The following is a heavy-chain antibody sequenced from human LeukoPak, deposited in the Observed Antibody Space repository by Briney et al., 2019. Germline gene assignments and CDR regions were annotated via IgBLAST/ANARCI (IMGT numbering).Heavy chain of an antibody. V-gene: IGHV4-34*01. CDR3: ARGRDSSGWYFRSHYFDY. Sequence: PSETLSLTCAVYGGSFSGYYWSWVRQPPGKGLEWIGEINHSGSTNYNPSPKSRVTISVDTSKNQFSLKLSSVTAADTAVYYCARGRDSSGWYFRSHYFDYWGQGTLVTVSS. CDR1: GGSFSGYY. D-gene: IGHD6-19*01. CDR2: INHSGST. J-gene: IGHJ4*02.